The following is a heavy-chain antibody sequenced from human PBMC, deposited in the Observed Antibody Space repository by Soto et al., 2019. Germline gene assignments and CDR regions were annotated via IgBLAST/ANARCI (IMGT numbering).Heavy chain of an antibody. CDR2: IYSGGST. D-gene: IGHD3-10*01. CDR1: GFTVSSNY. J-gene: IGHJ6*02. Sequence: EVQLVESGGGLVQPGGSLRLSCAASGFTVSSNYMSWVRQAPGKGLEWVSVIYSGGSTDYADSVKGRFTISRDNSKNTLYLQMNSLRAEDTAVYYCARDNRNHGYGSGMDVWGPGTTVTVSS. V-gene: IGHV3-66*01. CDR3: ARDNRNHGYGSGMDV.